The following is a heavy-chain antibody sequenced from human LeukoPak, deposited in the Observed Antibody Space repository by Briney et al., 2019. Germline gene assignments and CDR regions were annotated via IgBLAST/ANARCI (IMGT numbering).Heavy chain of an antibody. V-gene: IGHV3-33*01. Sequence: GGSLRLSCAASGFTLSTHGMHWVRQAPGKGLEWVAGMWYDGSREDYADSVKGRFTISRDMSKNTLNLQMNSLRVEDTAMFYWARDLSFGSLDFRGQGTLVTVSS. J-gene: IGHJ4*02. D-gene: IGHD1-26*01. CDR2: MWYDGSRE. CDR1: GFTLSTHG. CDR3: ARDLSFGSLDF.